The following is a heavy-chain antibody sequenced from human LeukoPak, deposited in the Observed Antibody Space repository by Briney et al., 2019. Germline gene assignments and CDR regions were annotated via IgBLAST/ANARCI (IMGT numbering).Heavy chain of an antibody. CDR3: ARGDAFSGDH. V-gene: IGHV3-7*04. CDR2: IHPEGNEK. Sequence: QPGGSLSLSCAVSGFSFTNFWMSWVRQAPGRGLEWVANIHPEGNEKYHVESVKGRFTISRDNTKNLLFLQMNGLRVEDTAVYYCARGDAFSGDHWGQGTLVTVSS. CDR1: GFSFTNFW. J-gene: IGHJ4*02.